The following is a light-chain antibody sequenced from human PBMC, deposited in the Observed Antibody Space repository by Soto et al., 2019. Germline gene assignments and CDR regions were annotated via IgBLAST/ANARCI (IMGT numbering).Light chain of an antibody. CDR2: DVT. CDR3: CTYAGSFHQ. CDR1: NSDVGNYNF. J-gene: IGLJ3*02. V-gene: IGLV2-11*01. Sequence: QSVLTQPRSVSGSPGQAVTISCTGTNSDVGNYNFVSWYQHHPGKAPKLMIYDVTNRPSGVPDRFSGSKSGNTASLTISGLQAEDEADYYCCTYAGSFHQFGGGTKLTVL.